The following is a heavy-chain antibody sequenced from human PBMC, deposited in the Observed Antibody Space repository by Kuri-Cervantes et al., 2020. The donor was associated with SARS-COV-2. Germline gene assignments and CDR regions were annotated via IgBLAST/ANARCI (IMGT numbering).Heavy chain of an antibody. CDR1: GLTLNSYT. D-gene: IGHD1-20*01. CDR3: ARPGYKWNDIQLWGFDS. J-gene: IGHJ4*02. CDR2: MSSSGSDI. Sequence: GGSLRLSCAASGLTLNSYTMNWVRQAPGKGLEWVSSMSSSGSDIFYADSVKGRFTVSRDNAENSLYLQMNSLRTDDTAVYYCARPGYKWNDIQLWGFDSWGQGARVTCAS. V-gene: IGHV3-21*01.